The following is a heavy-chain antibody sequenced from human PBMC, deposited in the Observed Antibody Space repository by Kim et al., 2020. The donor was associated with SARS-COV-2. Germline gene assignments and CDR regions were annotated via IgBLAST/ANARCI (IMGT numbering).Heavy chain of an antibody. J-gene: IGHJ4*02. CDR1: GGTFSGYA. CDR2: IIPIPGIP. D-gene: IGHD6-19*01. Sequence: SVKVSCKASGGTFSGYAISWVRQAPGQGLEWMGRIIPIPGIPNYSQKFQGRVTFTADKSTSTAYMELSSLKYEDTAVYYCANQPGIALAGPDYWGQGTLVTVSS. CDR3: ANQPGIALAGPDY. V-gene: IGHV1-69*04.